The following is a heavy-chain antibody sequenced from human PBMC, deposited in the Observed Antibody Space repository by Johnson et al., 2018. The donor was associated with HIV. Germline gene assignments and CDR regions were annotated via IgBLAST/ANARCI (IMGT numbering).Heavy chain of an antibody. CDR3: ARDVIVLVVYAKVGAFDI. Sequence: VQLVESGGGLVQPGRSLRLSCAASGFTFDDYAMHWVRQAPGQGLEWVSGISWNSGSLGYADSVKGRFTISRDNAKNSLYLQMNSLRAEDTALYYCARDVIVLVVYAKVGAFDIWGQGTMVTVSS. CDR1: GFTFDDYA. CDR2: ISWNSGSL. V-gene: IGHV3-9*01. J-gene: IGHJ3*02. D-gene: IGHD2-8*02.